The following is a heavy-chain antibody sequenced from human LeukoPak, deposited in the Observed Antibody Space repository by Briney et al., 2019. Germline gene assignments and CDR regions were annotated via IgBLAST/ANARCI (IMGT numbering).Heavy chain of an antibody. CDR2: INHSGST. V-gene: IGHV4-34*01. CDR1: GGSFSGYY. CDR3: ARVGNDPYYFDY. Sequence: SETLSLTRAVYGGSFSGYYWSWIRQPPGKGLEWIGEINHSGSTNYNPSLKSRVTISVDTSKNQFSLKLSSVTAADTAVYYCARVGNDPYYFDYWGQGTLVTVSS. J-gene: IGHJ4*02. D-gene: IGHD1-1*01.